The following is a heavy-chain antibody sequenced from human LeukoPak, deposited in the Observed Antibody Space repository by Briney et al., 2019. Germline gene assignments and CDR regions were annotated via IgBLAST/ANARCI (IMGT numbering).Heavy chain of an antibody. CDR2: ISYNSGTI. V-gene: IGHV3-48*04. Sequence: GGSLRLSCAASGFTFSSYSMNWVRQAPGKGLEWLSYISYNSGTISYADSVKGRFTVSRDDAANSLYLQMTSLRVEDTAVYYCARGRLGGHFNWMPSPPDYWGQGTLVTVSS. CDR1: GFTFSSYS. J-gene: IGHJ4*02. CDR3: ARGRLGGHFNWMPSPPDY. D-gene: IGHD3-9*01.